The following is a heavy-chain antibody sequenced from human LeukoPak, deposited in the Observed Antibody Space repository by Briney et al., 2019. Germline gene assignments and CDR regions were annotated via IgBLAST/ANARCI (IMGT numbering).Heavy chain of an antibody. D-gene: IGHD5-24*01. J-gene: IGHJ3*02. CDR3: ARGLGRDGYNTDI. CDR1: GGSISSYY. CDR2: IYYSGST. V-gene: IGHV4-59*01. Sequence: PSETLSLTCTVSGGSISSYYWSWIRQPPGKGLEWIGYIYYSGSTNYNPSLKSRVTISVDTSKSQFSLKLSSVTAADTAVYYCARGLGRDGYNTDIWGQGTMVTVSS.